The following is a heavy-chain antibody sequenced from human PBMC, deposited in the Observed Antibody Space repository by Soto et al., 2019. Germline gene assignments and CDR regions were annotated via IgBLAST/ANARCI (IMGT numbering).Heavy chain of an antibody. Sequence: PSETLSLTCAVYGGSFSGYYWSWIRQPPWKGLEWIGEINHSGSTNYNPSLKSRVTISVDTSKNQFSLKLSSVTAADTAVYYCATQDYDMLTGRYVMDVWGQGTTVIVSS. CDR3: ATQDYDMLTGRYVMDV. J-gene: IGHJ6*02. CDR2: INHSGST. V-gene: IGHV4-34*01. CDR1: GGSFSGYY. D-gene: IGHD3-9*01.